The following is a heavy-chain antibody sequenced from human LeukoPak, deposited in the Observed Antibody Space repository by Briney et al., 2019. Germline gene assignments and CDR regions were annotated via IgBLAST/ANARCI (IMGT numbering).Heavy chain of an antibody. V-gene: IGHV4-34*01. CDR3: ARGRQWLVY. Sequence: SETLSLTCAVYGGSFSGYYWSWIRQPPGKGLEWIGEISHSGSTNYNPSLKSRVTISVDTSKNQFSLKLSSVTAADTAVYYCARGRQWLVYWGQRTLVTVSS. D-gene: IGHD6-19*01. CDR2: ISHSGST. CDR1: GGSFSGYY. J-gene: IGHJ4*02.